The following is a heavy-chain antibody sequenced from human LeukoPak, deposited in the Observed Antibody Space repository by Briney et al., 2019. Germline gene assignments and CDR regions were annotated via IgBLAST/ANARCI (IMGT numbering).Heavy chain of an antibody. D-gene: IGHD1-26*01. J-gene: IGHJ4*02. CDR2: LSRSGSTI. V-gene: IGHV3-48*01. CDR1: GFTFNSYS. CDR3: ARIWDGYSGSDY. Sequence: GGSLRLSCAASGFTFNSYSMKWVRQAPGKGLEWTSYLSRSGSTIYYAASVKGRFTISRDNAKNSLYLQMNSLRAEDTAVYYCARIWDGYSGSDYWGQGTLVTVSS.